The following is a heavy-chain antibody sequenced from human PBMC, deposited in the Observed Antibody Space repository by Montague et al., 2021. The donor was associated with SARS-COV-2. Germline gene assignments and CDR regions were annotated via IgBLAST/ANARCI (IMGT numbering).Heavy chain of an antibody. Sequence: SETLSLTCGVYGESFSGFFWSWIRQPPGKGLEWIGGINPSGGTNYNPSLNSRVTISVDTSKNQFSLKLNSVTAADTAVYYCARGDVDAPPALDYWGRGTLVTVSS. J-gene: IGHJ4*02. V-gene: IGHV4-34*01. CDR2: INPSGGT. D-gene: IGHD2-15*01. CDR1: GESFSGFF. CDR3: ARGDVDAPPALDY.